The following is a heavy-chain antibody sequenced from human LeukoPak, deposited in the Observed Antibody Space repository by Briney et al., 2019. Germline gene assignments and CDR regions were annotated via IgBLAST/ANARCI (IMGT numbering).Heavy chain of an antibody. V-gene: IGHV1-69*04. Sequence: SVKVSCKASGGTFNSYAISWVRQAPGQGLEWMGRIIPILGIANYAQKFQGRVTITADKSTSTAYMELSSLRSEDTAVYYCARERRESTGAMATQAFDIWGQGTMVTVSS. D-gene: IGHD5-18*01. J-gene: IGHJ3*02. CDR3: ARERRESTGAMATQAFDI. CDR2: IIPILGIA. CDR1: GGTFNSYA.